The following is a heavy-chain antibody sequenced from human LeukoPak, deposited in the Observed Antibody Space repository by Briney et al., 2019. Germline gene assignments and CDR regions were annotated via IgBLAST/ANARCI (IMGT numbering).Heavy chain of an antibody. CDR3: VIEAGGGYPVN. D-gene: IGHD3-22*01. Sequence: GGSLRLSCAASGLIFSSYSLNWVRQAPGKGLEWISYISSGSSTIHYADSVKGRFTISRDNANNSVYLQMDSLKDEDSAVYFCVIEAGGGYPVNGGQGTLVTVSS. J-gene: IGHJ4*02. CDR2: ISSGSSTI. V-gene: IGHV3-48*02. CDR1: GLIFSSYS.